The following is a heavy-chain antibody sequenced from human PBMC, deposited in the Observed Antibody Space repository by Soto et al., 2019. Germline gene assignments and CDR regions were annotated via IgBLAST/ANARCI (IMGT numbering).Heavy chain of an antibody. Sequence: QVQLQESGPGLVKPSETLSLTCTVSGGSISSYYWSWIRQPAGKGLEWLGRIYTSGSTNYNPSLKSRVTMSVDTSKNQFSLKLSSVTAADTAVYYCARDGYSSSWYYSWFDPWGQGTLVTVSS. V-gene: IGHV4-4*07. CDR2: IYTSGST. D-gene: IGHD6-13*01. CDR1: GGSISSYY. CDR3: ARDGYSSSWYYSWFDP. J-gene: IGHJ5*02.